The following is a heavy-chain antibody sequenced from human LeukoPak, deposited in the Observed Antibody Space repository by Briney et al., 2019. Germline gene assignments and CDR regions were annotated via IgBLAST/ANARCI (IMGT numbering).Heavy chain of an antibody. J-gene: IGHJ6*03. D-gene: IGHD6-19*01. CDR2: INHSGST. CDR1: GGSFSGYY. CDR3: AREAGTDYYYTDV. V-gene: IGHV4-34*01. Sequence: SETLSLTCAVYGGSFSGYYWSWIRQPPGKGLEWIGEINHSGSTNYNPSLRSRVTISLDTSKNQFSLKLSSVTAADTAVYYCAREAGTDYYYTDVWGKGTTVTVSS.